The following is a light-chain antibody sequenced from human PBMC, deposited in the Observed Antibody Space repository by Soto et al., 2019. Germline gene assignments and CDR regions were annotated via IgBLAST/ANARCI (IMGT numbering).Light chain of an antibody. Sequence: DIQMTQSPSSLSASVGDRVTITCQASEGISKSLDWYQQKPGKAPTLLIYDASTLETGVPSRFSGSGSVTDFSFTISSLQPEDIATYYCQQYNNLPRTFGQGTLVEIE. CDR2: DAS. CDR1: EGISKS. V-gene: IGKV1-33*01. CDR3: QQYNNLPRT. J-gene: IGKJ5*01.